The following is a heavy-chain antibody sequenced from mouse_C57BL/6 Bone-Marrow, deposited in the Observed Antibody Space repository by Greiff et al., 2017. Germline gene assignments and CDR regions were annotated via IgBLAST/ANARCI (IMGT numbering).Heavy chain of an antibody. J-gene: IGHJ4*01. CDR2: IYPGSGST. Sequence: QVQLQQPGAELVKPGASVKMSCKASGYTFTSYWITWVKQRPGQGLEWIGDIYPGSGSTNYNEKFKSKATLTVDTSSSTAYMQLSSLTSEDSVVYYCARESNYVGYYAMDYWGQGTSVTVSS. D-gene: IGHD2-5*01. V-gene: IGHV1-55*01. CDR1: GYTFTSYW. CDR3: ARESNYVGYYAMDY.